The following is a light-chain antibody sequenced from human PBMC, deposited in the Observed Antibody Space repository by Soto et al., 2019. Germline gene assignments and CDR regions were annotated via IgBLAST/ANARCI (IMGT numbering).Light chain of an antibody. Sequence: QSALTQPPSVSGAPGQRGTISCTGSSSNIGAGYDGYWYQQLPGTAPKLLIYGNSNRPSGVPDRFSGSKSGNSASLAITGLPAEDEAHYYCQSYDRSLRAPGFGTGTKRTVL. CDR2: GNS. V-gene: IGLV1-40*01. CDR3: QSYDRSLRAPG. CDR1: SSNIGAGYD. J-gene: IGLJ1*01.